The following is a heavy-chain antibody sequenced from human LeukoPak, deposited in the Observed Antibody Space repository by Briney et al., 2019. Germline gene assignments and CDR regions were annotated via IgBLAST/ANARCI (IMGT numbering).Heavy chain of an antibody. D-gene: IGHD7-27*01. CDR2: ITTGDGNT. Sequence: PGGSLRLSCTASGFTFSSYTMTWVRQAPGKGLKWVSTITTGDGNTYYADSVKGRFTVSRDDSKNTLYLQMNSLRAEDTAVYYCAKDGGLWVSAHWGDSWGRGTQVTVSS. CDR3: AKDGGLWVSAHWGDS. J-gene: IGHJ4*02. V-gene: IGHV3-23*01. CDR1: GFTFSSYT.